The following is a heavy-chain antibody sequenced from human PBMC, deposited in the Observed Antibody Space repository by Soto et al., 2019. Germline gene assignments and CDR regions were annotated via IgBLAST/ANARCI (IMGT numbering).Heavy chain of an antibody. Sequence: GASLRLCCTASGFTVCDYAVSWVRQAPGKGLEWVGLIRSKSYGGTTESAASVKGRFTISRDDSKSIAYLHMKSLRTEDTAVHYCTRVYGSGSYYRSYYYYGMDVWAQGTTVTVSS. CDR3: TRVYGSGSYYRSYYYYGMDV. J-gene: IGHJ6*02. V-gene: IGHV3-49*04. CDR1: GFTVCDYA. CDR2: IRSKSYGGTT. D-gene: IGHD3-10*01.